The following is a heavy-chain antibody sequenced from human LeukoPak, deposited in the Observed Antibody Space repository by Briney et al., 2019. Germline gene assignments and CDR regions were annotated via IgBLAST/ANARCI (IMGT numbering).Heavy chain of an antibody. CDR3: ARSLWSGYYTDDAFDI. V-gene: IGHV3-7*01. CDR1: GFIFSSYW. CDR2: IKQDGSEK. D-gene: IGHD3-3*01. Sequence: GGSLRLSCAASGFIFSSYWMSWVRQAPGEGLEWGANIKQDGSEKYYVDSVKGRFTISRDNAKNSLYLQMNSLRAEDTAVYYCARSLWSGYYTDDAFDIWGQGTMVTVSS. J-gene: IGHJ3*02.